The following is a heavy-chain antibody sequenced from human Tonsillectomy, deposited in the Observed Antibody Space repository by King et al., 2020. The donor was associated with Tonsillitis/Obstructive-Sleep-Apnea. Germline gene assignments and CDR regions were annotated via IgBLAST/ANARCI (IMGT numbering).Heavy chain of an antibody. CDR3: ARGSGEMDYIHSEYYYYDYGMDV. V-gene: IGHV4-31*03. CDR2: IYYSGST. J-gene: IGHJ6*02. D-gene: IGHD5-24*01. Sequence: QLQESGPGLVKPSQTLSLTCTVSGDSISSGGYNWSWIRQHPGKGLEWIGHIYYSGSTYYNPSLKSRVIILVDTSQNQFSLKLSSVTGADTAEYYCARGSGEMDYIHSEYYYYDYGMDVWGPGTTVTVSS. CDR1: GDSISSGGYN.